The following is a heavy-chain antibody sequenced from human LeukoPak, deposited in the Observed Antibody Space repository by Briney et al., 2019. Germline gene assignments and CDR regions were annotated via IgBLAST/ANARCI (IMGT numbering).Heavy chain of an antibody. J-gene: IGHJ3*02. CDR2: ISSSGSTI. Sequence: LAGGSLRLSCAASGFIFSSYWMAWVRQTPGKGLEWVSYISSSGSTIYYADSVKGRFIISRDNAKNSLYLQMNSLRAEDTAVYYCASRGLAVAGDAFDIWGQGTMVTVSS. D-gene: IGHD6-19*01. CDR1: GFIFSSYW. CDR3: ASRGLAVAGDAFDI. V-gene: IGHV3-48*03.